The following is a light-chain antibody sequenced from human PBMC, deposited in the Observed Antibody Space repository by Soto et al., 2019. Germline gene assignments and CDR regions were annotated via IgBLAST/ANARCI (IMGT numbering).Light chain of an antibody. Sequence: DIQLTQSPSFLSASVGDRVTITCRASQGISSYLAWYQQNPGKAPKLLIYAASTLESGVPSRFSGSGSGTKFTLTISSLQPEDSATYYCQELNSYPRTFGQGTKVEIK. V-gene: IGKV1-9*01. J-gene: IGKJ1*01. CDR1: QGISSY. CDR2: AAS. CDR3: QELNSYPRT.